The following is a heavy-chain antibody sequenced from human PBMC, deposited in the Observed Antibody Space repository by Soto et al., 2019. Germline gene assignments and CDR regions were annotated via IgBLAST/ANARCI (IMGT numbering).Heavy chain of an antibody. CDR3: ATDRGSSPFDY. Sequence: QVQLVESGGGVAHPGTSLRLSCGVSGLSFSVYGMHWVRQAPGKGLEWVAVIRSDGSHQIYADSVRGRFTISRDNSKNTLYLQMNSRRAEDTAIYYCATDRGSSPFDYWGQGTLVTVSS. J-gene: IGHJ4*02. V-gene: IGHV3-33*01. CDR2: IRSDGSHQ. CDR1: GLSFSVYG. D-gene: IGHD1-26*01.